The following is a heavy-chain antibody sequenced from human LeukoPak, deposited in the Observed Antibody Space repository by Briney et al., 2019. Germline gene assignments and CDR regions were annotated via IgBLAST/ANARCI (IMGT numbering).Heavy chain of an antibody. J-gene: IGHJ4*02. CDR1: GASISSDGYY. V-gene: IGHV4-31*03. D-gene: IGHD1-26*01. CDR2: ISYSGST. Sequence: SETLSLTCTVSGASISSDGYYWSWVRQHPGKGLEWMGYISYSGSTYYNPSLKSRLTISADTSKNQFSLKLSSVTAADTAVYYCARHGGELDYFDYWGQGTLVTVSS. CDR3: ARHGGELDYFDY.